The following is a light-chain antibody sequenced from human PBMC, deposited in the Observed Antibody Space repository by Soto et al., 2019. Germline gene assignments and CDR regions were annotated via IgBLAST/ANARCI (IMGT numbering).Light chain of an antibody. CDR1: QGISSY. J-gene: IGKJ5*01. CDR3: QQLNSYPHT. Sequence: RLTQSPSSLSASVGDRVTITCRASQGISSYLAWYQQKPGKAPKLLIYAASTLQSGVPSRFSGSGSGTDFTLTISSLQPEDFATYYCQQLNSYPHTFGQGTRLEIK. V-gene: IGKV1-9*01. CDR2: AAS.